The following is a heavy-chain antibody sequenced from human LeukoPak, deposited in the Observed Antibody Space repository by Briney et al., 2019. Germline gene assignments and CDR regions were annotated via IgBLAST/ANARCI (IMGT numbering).Heavy chain of an antibody. V-gene: IGHV1-18*01. D-gene: IGHD6-13*01. Sequence: ASVKVSCKASGYTFTSYGISWVRQAPGQGLEWMGWISAYNGNTNYAQKLQGRVTMTTDTSTSTAYMELRSLRSEDTAVYYCARELAAAGTYYYYYGMDVWGQGTTVTVSS. CDR1: GYTFTSYG. J-gene: IGHJ6*02. CDR3: ARELAAAGTYYYYYGMDV. CDR2: ISAYNGNT.